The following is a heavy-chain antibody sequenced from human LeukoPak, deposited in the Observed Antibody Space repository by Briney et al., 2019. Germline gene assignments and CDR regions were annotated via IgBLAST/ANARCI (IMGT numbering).Heavy chain of an antibody. CDR3: ARADCSSTSCYFDY. J-gene: IGHJ4*02. Sequence: SSETLSLTCTVSGGSISSYYWSWIRQPPGKGLEWLGYIYYSGSTNYNPSLKSRVTISVDTSKNQFSLKLSSVTAADTAVYYCARADCSSTSCYFDYWGQGTLVTVST. V-gene: IGHV4-59*01. CDR2: IYYSGST. CDR1: GGSISSYY. D-gene: IGHD2-2*01.